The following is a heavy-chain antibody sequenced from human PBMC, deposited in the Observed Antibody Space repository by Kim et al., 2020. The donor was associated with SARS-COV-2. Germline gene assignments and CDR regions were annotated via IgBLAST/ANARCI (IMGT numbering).Heavy chain of an antibody. CDR2: SSASGGST. CDR1: GFTFTNYA. V-gene: IGHV3-23*01. D-gene: IGHD1-26*01. CDR3: VKLWSYSGSRDEAFGI. Sequence: GGYLRLSCAASGFTFTNYAMSWVRQAPGKGLEWVSASSASGGSTYYADSVKGRFTISRDNSKNTLYLQMNSLRAEDTAVYYCVKLWSYSGSRDEAFGIWGQVTMVTVSS. J-gene: IGHJ3*02.